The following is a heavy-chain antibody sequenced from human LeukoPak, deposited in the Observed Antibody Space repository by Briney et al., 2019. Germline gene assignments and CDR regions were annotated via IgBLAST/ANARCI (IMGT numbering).Heavy chain of an antibody. J-gene: IGHJ4*02. Sequence: ASVKVSCKASGYTFTSYDITWVRQATGQGLEWMGWMNPDSGNTGYAQKFLGRVTMTRDTSINTAYMELSSLRSEDTAVYYCARNHDYSNYWSDYWGQGTLVTVSS. CDR2: MNPDSGNT. CDR1: GYTFTSYD. D-gene: IGHD4-11*01. CDR3: ARNHDYSNYWSDY. V-gene: IGHV1-8*01.